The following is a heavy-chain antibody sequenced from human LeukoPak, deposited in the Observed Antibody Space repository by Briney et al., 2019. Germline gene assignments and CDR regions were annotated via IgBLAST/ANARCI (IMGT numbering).Heavy chain of an antibody. Sequence: PGGSLRLSCEASGFTFSNYAMSWIRQAPGKGLEWVSYISSSGSTIYYADSVKGRFSISTDNANNSLYLQMNSLRAEDTAVYYCGRSRFLFVAGYWGQGTLVTVSS. V-gene: IGHV3-11*01. CDR2: ISSSGSTI. J-gene: IGHJ4*02. CDR1: GFTFSNYA. CDR3: GRSRFLFVAGY. D-gene: IGHD3-3*01.